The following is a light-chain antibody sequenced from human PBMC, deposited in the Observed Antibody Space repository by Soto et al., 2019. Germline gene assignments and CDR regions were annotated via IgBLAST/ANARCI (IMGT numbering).Light chain of an antibody. J-gene: IGKJ3*01. V-gene: IGKV4-1*01. CDR1: QSVLYSSNNKNY. CDR3: QQYYSPIT. CDR2: WAS. Sequence: DIVMTQSPDSLAVSLGERATINCKSSQSVLYSSNNKNYLAWYQQKPGQPPKLLIYWASTRESGVPDRFSGSGSGTDFTLTISSLQAEDVAVYYCQQYYSPITFGPGTKVDVK.